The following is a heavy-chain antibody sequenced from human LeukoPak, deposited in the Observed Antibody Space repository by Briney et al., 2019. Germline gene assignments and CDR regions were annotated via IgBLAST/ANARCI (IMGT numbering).Heavy chain of an antibody. D-gene: IGHD4-11*01. CDR1: GFTFNYAW. Sequence: PGGSLRLSCAASGFTFNYAWMNWVRQAPGKGLEWVSYISSSSGYIYYADSVKGRFTISRDNAKNSLSLQMNSLRAEDTAVYFCARADYHYAFDIWGQGTMVAVSS. CDR2: ISSSSGYI. J-gene: IGHJ3*02. V-gene: IGHV3-21*01. CDR3: ARADYHYAFDI.